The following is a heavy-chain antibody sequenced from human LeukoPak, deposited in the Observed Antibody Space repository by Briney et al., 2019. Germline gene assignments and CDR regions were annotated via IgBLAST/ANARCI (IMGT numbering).Heavy chain of an antibody. Sequence: GGSLRLSCAASGFTFSSYSLNWVRQAPGKGLEWVSSISSSNTYIYYADSVKGRFTVSRDNAKNSLYLQMNSLRAEDTAVYYCARQTERDAYNRFWGQGTLVTVSS. J-gene: IGHJ4*02. D-gene: IGHD5-24*01. V-gene: IGHV3-21*01. CDR1: GFTFSSYS. CDR2: ISSSNTYI. CDR3: ARQTERDAYNRF.